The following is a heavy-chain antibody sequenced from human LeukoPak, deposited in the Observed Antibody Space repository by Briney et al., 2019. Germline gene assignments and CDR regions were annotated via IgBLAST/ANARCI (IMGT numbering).Heavy chain of an antibody. CDR2: TYYRSKWYN. CDR3: VLVSAATDAFDV. Sequence: SQTLSLTCAISGDSVSSNSAAWNWIRQYPSRGLEWLGRTYYRSKWYNDHAVSVKSRITINPDTSKNQFSLQLNSVTPENTAVYYCVLVSAATDAFDVWGQGTMVTVSS. CDR1: GDSVSSNSAA. J-gene: IGHJ3*01. D-gene: IGHD2-15*01. V-gene: IGHV6-1*01.